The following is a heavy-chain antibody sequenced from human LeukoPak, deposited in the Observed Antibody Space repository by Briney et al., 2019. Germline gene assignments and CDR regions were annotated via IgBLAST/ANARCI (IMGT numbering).Heavy chain of an antibody. D-gene: IGHD2-15*01. CDR1: GGSISSGGYY. Sequence: SQTLSLTCTVSGGSISSGGYYWSWIRQPPGKGLEWIGYIYHSGSTYYNPSLKSRVTISVDRSKNQFSLKLSSVTAADTAVYYCARVCNRGSCFLWGQGTLVTVSS. V-gene: IGHV4-30-2*01. CDR3: ARVCNRGSCFL. CDR2: IYHSGST. J-gene: IGHJ4*02.